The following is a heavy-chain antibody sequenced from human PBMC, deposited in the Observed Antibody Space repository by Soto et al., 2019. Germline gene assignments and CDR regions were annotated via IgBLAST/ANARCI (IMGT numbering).Heavy chain of an antibody. V-gene: IGHV1-8*01. Sequence: ASLKVSCKDSGNTLTRYDINWVRQATEHGLEGKGRTNPNRRNIGYEQKFQGRATMTRDAAIRTAYMEVSRLRSDDTAVYYCARGRASGSYYLLDYWGQGTLVTVSS. J-gene: IGHJ4*02. CDR1: GNTLTRYD. CDR3: ARGRASGSYYLLDY. D-gene: IGHD3-10*01. CDR2: TNPNRRNI.